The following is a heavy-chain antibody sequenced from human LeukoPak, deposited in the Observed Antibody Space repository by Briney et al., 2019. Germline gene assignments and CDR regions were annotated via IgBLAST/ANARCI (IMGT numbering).Heavy chain of an antibody. CDR2: INPNSGGT. CDR3: ARVDGIYYDSSGYPGDAFDI. J-gene: IGHJ3*02. CDR1: GYTFTGYY. V-gene: IGHV1-2*02. Sequence: ASVKVSFKASGYTFTGYYMHWVRQAPGQGLEWMGWINPNSGGTNYAQKFQGRVTMTRDTSTSTAYMELSRLRSDDTAVYYCARVDGIYYDSSGYPGDAFDIWGQGTMVTVSS. D-gene: IGHD3-22*01.